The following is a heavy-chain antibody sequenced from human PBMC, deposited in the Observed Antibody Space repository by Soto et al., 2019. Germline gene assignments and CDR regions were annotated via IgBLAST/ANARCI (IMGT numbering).Heavy chain of an antibody. D-gene: IGHD3-10*01. CDR1: GYTFSSYD. J-gene: IGHJ6*03. V-gene: IGHV1-8*01. Sequence: GASVKVSCKASGYTFSSYDINWVRQATGQGLEWMGWMNPNSGNTGYAQKFQGRVTMTRNTSISTAYMELSSLRSEDTAVYYCARGKSLPRYYYYMDVWGKGTSVTVSS. CDR2: MNPNSGNT. CDR3: ARGKSLPRYYYYMDV.